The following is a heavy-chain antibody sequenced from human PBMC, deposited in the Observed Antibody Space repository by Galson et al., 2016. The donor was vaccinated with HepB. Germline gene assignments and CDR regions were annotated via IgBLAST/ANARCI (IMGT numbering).Heavy chain of an antibody. D-gene: IGHD6-13*01. CDR2: IYPGDSDT. Sequence: QSGAEVKKPGESLKISCKGSGYSFTSYWIGWVRQMPGKGLEWMGIIYPGDSDTKYSPSFQGQVTISADKSISTAYLQWSSLKASDTTMYYCARLSYSINGRRGGNCFDPWGQGTLVTVSS. V-gene: IGHV5-51*01. CDR3: ARLSYSINGRRGGNCFDP. CDR1: GYSFTSYW. J-gene: IGHJ5*02.